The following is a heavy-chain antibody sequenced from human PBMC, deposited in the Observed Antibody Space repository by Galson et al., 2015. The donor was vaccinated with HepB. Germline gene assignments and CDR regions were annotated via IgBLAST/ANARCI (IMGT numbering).Heavy chain of an antibody. D-gene: IGHD3-22*01. V-gene: IGHV1-18*01. CDR1: GYTFTSYG. J-gene: IGHJ3*02. CDR3: ARVWEDSSGYYSAPIDI. CDR2: ISAYNGNT. Sequence: SVKVSCKASGYTFTSYGISWVRQAPGQGLEWMGWISAYNGNTNYAQKLQGRVTMTTDTSTSTAYMELRSLRSDDTAVYYCARVWEDSSGYYSAPIDIWGQGTMVTVSS.